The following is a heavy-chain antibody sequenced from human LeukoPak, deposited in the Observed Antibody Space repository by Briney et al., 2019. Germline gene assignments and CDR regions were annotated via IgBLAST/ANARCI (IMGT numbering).Heavy chain of an antibody. Sequence: SETLSLTCTVSGGSISSYYWSWIRQPPGKGLEWLRYIYYSGSTNYNPSLKSRVTISVDTSKNQFSLKLSSVTAADTAVYYCASLSQGGYYSIDYWGQGTLVTVSS. CDR2: IYYSGST. D-gene: IGHD3-22*01. J-gene: IGHJ4*02. CDR1: GGSISSYY. V-gene: IGHV4-59*08. CDR3: ASLSQGGYYSIDY.